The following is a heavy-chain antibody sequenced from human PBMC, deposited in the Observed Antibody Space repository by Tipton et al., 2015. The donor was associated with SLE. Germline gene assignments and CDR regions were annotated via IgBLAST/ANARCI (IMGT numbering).Heavy chain of an antibody. J-gene: IGHJ3*02. D-gene: IGHD5-24*01. CDR1: GYTITSYY. CDR2: INPSGGST. V-gene: IGHV1-46*01. Sequence: QLVQSGAEVKKPGASVKVSCKASGYTITSYYMHWVRQAPGQGLEWMGIINPSGGSTSYAQKFQGRVTMTRDTSTSTVYMELSSLRSEDTAVYYCARAREMATTHDAFDIWGQGTMVTVSS. CDR3: ARAREMATTHDAFDI.